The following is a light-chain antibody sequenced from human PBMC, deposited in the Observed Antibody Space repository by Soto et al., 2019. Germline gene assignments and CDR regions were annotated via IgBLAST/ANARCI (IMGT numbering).Light chain of an antibody. CDR1: SSNIGSNY. CDR3: SSYTGGNPSYV. CDR2: SNN. Sequence: QSVLTQPPSASGTPGQRVTISCSGSSSNIGSNYVYWYQQLPGTAPKLLIYSNNQRPSGVPDRFSGSKSDTSASLAISGLRSEDEADYYCSSYTGGNPSYVFGTGTKLTVL. J-gene: IGLJ1*01. V-gene: IGLV1-47*02.